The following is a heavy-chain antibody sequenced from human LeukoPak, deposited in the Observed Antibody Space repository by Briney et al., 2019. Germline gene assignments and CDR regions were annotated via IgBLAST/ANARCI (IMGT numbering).Heavy chain of an antibody. J-gene: IGHJ5*02. Sequence: PSETLSLTCTVSGGSISSYYWSWIRQPPGKGLEWIGRIYTSGSTNYNPSLKSRVTISVDTSKNQFSLKLSSVTAADTAVYYCARVRKSSYGLGNWFDPWGQGTLVTVSS. CDR1: GGSISSYY. CDR3: ARVRKSSYGLGNWFDP. V-gene: IGHV4-4*08. CDR2: IYTSGST. D-gene: IGHD5-18*01.